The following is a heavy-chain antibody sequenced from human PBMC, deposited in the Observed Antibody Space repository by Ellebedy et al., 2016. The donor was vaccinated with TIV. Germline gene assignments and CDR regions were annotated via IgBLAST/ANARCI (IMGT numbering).Heavy chain of an antibody. Sequence: MPGGSLRLSCTVSGGSLTNHFWGWIRHPPGKGLEWIGSIYYTGRTNYNPTLKSRVSISVDTSKNQISLTLMTSVSAADTAVYYCARVAITPAVGGGYFDLWGRGTLVTVSS. CDR1: GGSLTNHF. J-gene: IGHJ2*01. V-gene: IGHV4-59*11. D-gene: IGHD3-16*01. CDR3: ARVAITPAVGGGYFDL. CDR2: IYYTGRT.